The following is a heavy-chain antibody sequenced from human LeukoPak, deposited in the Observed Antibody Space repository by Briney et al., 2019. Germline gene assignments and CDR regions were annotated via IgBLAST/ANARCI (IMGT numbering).Heavy chain of an antibody. Sequence: PSETLSLTCTVSGGSIRSYYWSWIRQPPGKGLEWIGYIYDSGSTNYNPSLKSRVTISVDTSKNQFSLKLSSVTAADTAVYYCARDAEDSGPNFDYWGQGTLVTVSS. CDR2: IYDSGST. D-gene: IGHD5-12*01. V-gene: IGHV4-59*01. CDR1: GGSIRSYY. CDR3: ARDAEDSGPNFDY. J-gene: IGHJ4*02.